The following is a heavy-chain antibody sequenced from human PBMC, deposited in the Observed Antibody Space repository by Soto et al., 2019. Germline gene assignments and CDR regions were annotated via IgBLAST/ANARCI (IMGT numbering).Heavy chain of an antibody. CDR3: ATEGVSVPAGTFEY. Sequence: QVQLVQSGAEVLNPGSSMKVSCKASGDTLDSFAFSWVRQAPGQGLEWLGGIIPILRSVSHAQRFQGRLTITADESSRTVFMELSRLASEDTADYYCATEGVSVPAGTFEYWGQGTLVTVSS. CDR1: GDTLDSFA. D-gene: IGHD2-2*01. J-gene: IGHJ4*02. V-gene: IGHV1-69*01. CDR2: IIPILRSV.